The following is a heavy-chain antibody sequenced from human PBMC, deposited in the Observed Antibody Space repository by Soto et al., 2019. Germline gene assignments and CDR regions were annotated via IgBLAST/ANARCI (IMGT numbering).Heavy chain of an antibody. J-gene: IGHJ6*02. CDR1: GGTFSSYA. V-gene: IGHV1-69*13. Sequence: SVKVSCKASGGTFSSYAISWVRQAPGQGLEWMGGIIPIFGTANYAQKFQGRVTITADESTSTAYMELSSLRSEDTAVYYCARRGYSCAPYYYYYGMDVWGQGTTVTVSS. CDR3: ARRGYSCAPYYYYYGMDV. D-gene: IGHD5-18*01. CDR2: IIPIFGTA.